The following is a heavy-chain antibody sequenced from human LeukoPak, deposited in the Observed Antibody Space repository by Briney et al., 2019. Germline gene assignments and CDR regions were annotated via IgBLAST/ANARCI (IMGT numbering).Heavy chain of an antibody. CDR2: INHSGST. CDR1: GGSFSGYY. V-gene: IGHV4-34*01. D-gene: IGHD3-10*01. J-gene: IGHJ4*02. Sequence: SETLSLTCAVYGGSFSGYYWSWIRQPPGKGLEWIGEINHSGSTNYNPSLKSRVTISVDTSKNQFSLKLSSVTAADTAVYYCASNHYYGSGSYYNPLGYWGQGTLVTVSS. CDR3: ASNHYYGSGSYYNPLGY.